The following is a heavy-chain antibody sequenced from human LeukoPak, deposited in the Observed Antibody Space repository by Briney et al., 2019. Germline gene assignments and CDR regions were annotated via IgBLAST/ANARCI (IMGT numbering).Heavy chain of an antibody. V-gene: IGHV4-34*01. CDR1: XXXFSXXY. Sequence: ETLSLTCAVXXXXFSXXYWSXXRXPPGKXLEXXGEINHSGSTNYNPSLKSRVTISVDTSKNQFSLKLSSVTAADTAVYYCARINDFWSGPTLDVWGQGTTVTVSS. D-gene: IGHD3-3*01. J-gene: IGHJ6*02. CDR3: ARINDFWSGPTLDV. CDR2: INHSGST.